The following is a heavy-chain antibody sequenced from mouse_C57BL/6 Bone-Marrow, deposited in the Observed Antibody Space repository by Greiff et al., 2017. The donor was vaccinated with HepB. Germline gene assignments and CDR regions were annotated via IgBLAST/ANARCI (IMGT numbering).Heavy chain of an antibody. V-gene: IGHV1-36*01. CDR1: GFTFTDYY. Sequence: VQLQQSGPVLVKPGPSVKISCKASGFTFTDYYMHWVKQSHGKSLEWIGLVYPYNGGTSYNQKFKGKATLTVDTSSSTAYMALNSLTSEDSAFYYCARSNGSSVRYYFDYWGQGTTLTVSS. CDR3: ARSNGSSVRYYFDY. D-gene: IGHD1-1*01. CDR2: VYPYNGGT. J-gene: IGHJ2*01.